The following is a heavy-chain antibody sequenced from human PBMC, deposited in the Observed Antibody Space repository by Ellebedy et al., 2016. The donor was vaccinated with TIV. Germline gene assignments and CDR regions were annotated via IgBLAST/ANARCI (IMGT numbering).Heavy chain of an antibody. CDR1: GFTFSDYW. J-gene: IGHJ2*01. CDR2: IKPGGNEK. V-gene: IGHV3-7*03. D-gene: IGHD6-19*01. Sequence: GESLKLSCAASGFTFSDYWMNWVRQAPGKGLEWVANIKPGGNEKFYVGAVVGRFTSSRDNANNSLYLQMDSLRAEDTAVYYCARAGSGGWEAYFDLWGRGTLVTVSS. CDR3: ARAGSGGWEAYFDL.